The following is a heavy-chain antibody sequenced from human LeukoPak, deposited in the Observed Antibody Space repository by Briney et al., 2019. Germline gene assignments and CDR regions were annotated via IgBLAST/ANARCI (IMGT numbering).Heavy chain of an antibody. J-gene: IGHJ4*02. CDR3: ARDARSAARDY. CDR1: GFTFSSYS. Sequence: GGSLRLSCAASGFTFSSYSMNWVRQAPGKGLEWVSSISSSSSYTYYADSVKGRFTISRDNAKNSLYLQMNSLRAEDTAVYYCARDARSAARDYWGQGTLVTVSS. CDR2: ISSSSSYT. D-gene: IGHD6-6*01. V-gene: IGHV3-21*01.